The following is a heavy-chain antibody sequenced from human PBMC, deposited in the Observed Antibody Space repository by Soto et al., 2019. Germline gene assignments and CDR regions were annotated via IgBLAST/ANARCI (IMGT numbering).Heavy chain of an antibody. V-gene: IGHV3-30-3*01. CDR1: GFTFSSYA. D-gene: IGHD2-15*01. CDR3: ARDMAYCSGGSCYSSPPRGMDV. CDR2: ISYDGSNK. Sequence: PGGSLRLSCAASGFTFSSYAMHWVRQAPGKGLEWVAVISYDGSNKYYADSVKGRFTISRDNSKNTPYLQMNSLRAEDTAVYYCARDMAYCSGGSCYSSPPRGMDVWGQGTTVTVSS. J-gene: IGHJ6*02.